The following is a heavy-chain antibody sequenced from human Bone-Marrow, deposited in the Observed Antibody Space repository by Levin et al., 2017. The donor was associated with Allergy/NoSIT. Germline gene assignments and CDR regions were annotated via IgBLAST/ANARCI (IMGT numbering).Heavy chain of an antibody. CDR1: GDSIGRYY. Sequence: SETLSLTCTVSGDSIGRYYWSWIRQPPGKGLEWIGYIYYSGSTNYNPSLKSRVTISVDTSKNQFSLDLNFVTAADTAVYYCARDAQTSPTRNYGMDVWGQGTTVTVSS. CDR2: IYYSGST. CDR3: ARDAQTSPTRNYGMDV. J-gene: IGHJ6*02. V-gene: IGHV4-59*01.